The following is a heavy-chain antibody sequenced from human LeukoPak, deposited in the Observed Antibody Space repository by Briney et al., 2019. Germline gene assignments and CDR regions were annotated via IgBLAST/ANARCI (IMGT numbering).Heavy chain of an antibody. V-gene: IGHV3-74*01. CDR1: GFTFSNYW. J-gene: IGHJ4*02. CDR2: INIVGSST. CDR3: VRAKGEYQLLTRY. Sequence: AGGSLRLSCAASGFTFSNYWMDWVRQAPGRGLVWVSCINIVGSSTTYADSVKGRFTISRGNAKNTLYLQMNSLRAEDTAVYYCVRAKGEYQLLTRYWAQGTLVTVSS. D-gene: IGHD2-2*01.